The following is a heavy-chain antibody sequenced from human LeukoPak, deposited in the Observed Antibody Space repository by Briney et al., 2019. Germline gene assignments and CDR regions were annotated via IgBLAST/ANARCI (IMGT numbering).Heavy chain of an antibody. CDR1: GGSISSSNYC. CDR3: VRHDGRGGATMGAFDS. Sequence: SETLSLTCGVSGGSISSSNYCWGWIRQPPGRGLEGIGTICNSGNTYYKPSLKSRVTMSIDTPKNQFSLKLTSVIAADTAVYYCVRHDGRGGATMGAFDSWGQGSLVTVSS. D-gene: IGHD5-12*01. V-gene: IGHV4-39*01. J-gene: IGHJ5*01. CDR2: ICNSGNT.